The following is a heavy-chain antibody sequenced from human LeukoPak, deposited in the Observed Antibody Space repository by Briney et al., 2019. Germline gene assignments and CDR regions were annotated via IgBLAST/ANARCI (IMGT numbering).Heavy chain of an antibody. CDR1: GFAVSSNY. CDR3: AGIRNNGQTIFDP. Sequence: GRSLRLSCAASGFAVSSNYITWVRQAPGKGPKWVSSIEADGSTLYRDSVKGRFTSSRDNSKNTMYLQMNSLRAEDTAVYYCAGIRNNGQTIFDPWGQGTLVMVSS. V-gene: IGHV3-53*01. J-gene: IGHJ5*02. CDR2: IEADGST. D-gene: IGHD1/OR15-1a*01.